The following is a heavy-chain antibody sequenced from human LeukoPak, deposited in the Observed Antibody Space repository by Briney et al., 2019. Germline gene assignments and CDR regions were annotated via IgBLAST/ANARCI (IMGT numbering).Heavy chain of an antibody. V-gene: IGHV3-9*01. CDR1: GFTFSSYW. CDR2: ISWNSGTI. D-gene: IGHD6-19*01. J-gene: IGHJ4*02. CDR3: AKDLYSSGWTHFDY. Sequence: GGTLRLSCAASGFTFSSYWMSWVRQAPGKGLEWVSSISWNSGTIAYVDSVKGRFTISRDNAKNSLYLQMNSLRAEDTALYYCAKDLYSSGWTHFDYWGQGTLVTVSS.